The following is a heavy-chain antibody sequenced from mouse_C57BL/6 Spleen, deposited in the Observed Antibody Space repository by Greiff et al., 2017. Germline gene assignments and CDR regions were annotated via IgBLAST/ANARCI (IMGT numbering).Heavy chain of an antibody. CDR1: GYTFTSYG. CDR2: IYPRSGNT. Sequence: QVQLQQSGAELARPGASVKLSCKASGYTFTSYGISWVKQRTGQGLEWIGEIYPRSGNTYYNEKFKGKATLTADKSSITAYMGVRSLTSEDSAVYFCARVGGHYYGSSPHWYFDVWGTGTTVTVSS. D-gene: IGHD1-1*01. CDR3: ARVGGHYYGSSPHWYFDV. J-gene: IGHJ1*03. V-gene: IGHV1-81*01.